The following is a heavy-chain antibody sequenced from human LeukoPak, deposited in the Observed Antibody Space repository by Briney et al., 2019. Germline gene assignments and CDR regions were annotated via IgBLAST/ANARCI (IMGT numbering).Heavy chain of an antibody. Sequence: HPGGSLRLSCAASGFTFSSYAMSWVRQAPGKGLERVSAISGSGGSTYYADSVKGRFTISRDSSKNILYLQMNSLRAEDTAVYYCAKDRCSNGIGCYYYYMDVWGKGTTVTISS. CDR2: ISGSGGST. J-gene: IGHJ6*03. V-gene: IGHV3-23*01. CDR1: GFTFSSYA. CDR3: AKDRCSNGIGCYYYYMDV. D-gene: IGHD2-8*01.